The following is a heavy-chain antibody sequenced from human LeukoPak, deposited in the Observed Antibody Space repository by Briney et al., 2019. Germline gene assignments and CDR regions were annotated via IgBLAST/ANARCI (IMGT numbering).Heavy chain of an antibody. V-gene: IGHV3-7*01. J-gene: IGHJ4*02. CDR2: IKGDGGEK. CDR1: GFTSRSYW. CDR3: VRDNRWASDY. Sequence: QPGGSVRLSCAASGFTSRSYWMNWVRQAPGKGLEWVANIKGDGGEKYADSVEGRFTISRDNDKNSVYLQMNSLRAEDMAVYYCVRDNRWASDYWGQGTLVTVSS. D-gene: IGHD4-23*01.